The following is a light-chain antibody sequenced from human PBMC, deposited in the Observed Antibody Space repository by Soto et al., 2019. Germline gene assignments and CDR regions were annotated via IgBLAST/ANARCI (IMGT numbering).Light chain of an antibody. CDR2: EGS. Sequence: DVQMTQSPSRLSASVGDRVTITCRARRSINRWLAWYQQKPGKAPHLLSYEGSILQGGVPSRFSGSGSGTESTLTISSLQPGDFTTYYCLQYELDATFGQGTKVEVK. J-gene: IGKJ1*01. V-gene: IGKV1-5*03. CDR3: LQYELDAT. CDR1: RSINRW.